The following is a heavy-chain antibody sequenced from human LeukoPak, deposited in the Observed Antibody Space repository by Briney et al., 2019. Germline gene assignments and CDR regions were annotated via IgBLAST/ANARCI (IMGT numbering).Heavy chain of an antibody. D-gene: IGHD3-22*01. CDR2: ISGSGGST. J-gene: IGHJ4*02. CDR3: AKDYDSSGYYYGTAFDY. Sequence: GGSLRLSCAASGFTFSSYSMNWVRQAPGKGLEWVSAISGSGGSTYYADSVKGRFTISRDNSKNTLYLQMNSLRAEDTAVYYCAKDYDSSGYYYGTAFDYWGQGTLVTVSS. CDR1: GFTFSSYS. V-gene: IGHV3-23*01.